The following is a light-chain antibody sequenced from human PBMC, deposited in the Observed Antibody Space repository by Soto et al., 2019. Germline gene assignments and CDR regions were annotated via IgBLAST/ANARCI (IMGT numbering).Light chain of an antibody. J-gene: IGKJ4*01. CDR1: HSVSTY. CDR3: QQSYSTPLT. V-gene: IGKV3-11*01. Sequence: ETVLTQSPATLSLSPGEGATLSCRASHSVSTYLAWYQQKPGQAPRLLVYGASTRATGIPARFSGSGSGTDFTLTISSLQPEDFATYYCQQSYSTPLTFGGGTKVDIK. CDR2: GAS.